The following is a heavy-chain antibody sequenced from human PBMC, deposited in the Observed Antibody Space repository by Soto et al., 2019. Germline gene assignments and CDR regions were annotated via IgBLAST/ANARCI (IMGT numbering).Heavy chain of an antibody. Sequence: QVQLQVSGPGLVKPSETLSLTCTVSGDSISSYSWSWIRQPPGKGLEWIGNIPYNGNTKYSPSLKSRITXPXXXSXYPFSLKLISVTTADTSVYFCAREGNLGRWIQPLDSWGQGTLVTVSS. CDR2: IPYNGNT. CDR1: GDSISSYS. J-gene: IGHJ4*02. CDR3: AREGNLGRWIQPLDS. V-gene: IGHV4-59*01. D-gene: IGHD2-2*03.